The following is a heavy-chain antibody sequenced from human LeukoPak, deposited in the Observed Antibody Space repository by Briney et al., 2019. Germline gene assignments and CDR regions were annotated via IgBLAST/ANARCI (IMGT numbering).Heavy chain of an antibody. CDR1: GGTFSSYA. CDR2: IIPIFGTA. CDR3: AKDWHILTGRNCFDP. Sequence: SVKVSCKASGGTFSSYAISWVRQAPGQGLEWMGGIIPIFGTANYAQKFQGRVTMSTDTSTSTAYMELRSLRFDDTAIYYCAKDWHILTGRNCFDPWGQGTLVTVSS. V-gene: IGHV1-69*05. J-gene: IGHJ5*02. D-gene: IGHD3-9*01.